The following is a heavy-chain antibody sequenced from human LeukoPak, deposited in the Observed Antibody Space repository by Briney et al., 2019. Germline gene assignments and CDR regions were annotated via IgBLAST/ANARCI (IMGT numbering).Heavy chain of an antibody. D-gene: IGHD4/OR15-4a*01. V-gene: IGHV4-31*03. Sequence: SETLSLTCTVSGGSISSGTHYYNWIRQHPGKGLEWIGYIYYTGITSYNPSLKSRVTMSVDTSMNQVSLKVTSLTAADTAVYYCAASSGVTLVRFWGQGALVTVSS. CDR1: GGSISSGTHY. CDR3: AASSGVTLVRF. CDR2: IYYTGIT. J-gene: IGHJ4*02.